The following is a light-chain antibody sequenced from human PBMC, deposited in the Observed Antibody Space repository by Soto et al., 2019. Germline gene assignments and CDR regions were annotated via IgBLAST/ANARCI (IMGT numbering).Light chain of an antibody. V-gene: IGKV1-5*01. CDR2: DAS. J-gene: IGKJ4*01. CDR1: QSISSW. Sequence: DIQMTQSPSTLSASVGDRVTITCRASQSISSWLAWYQQKPGKAPKLLIYDASSLESGFPSRFSGSGSGTEFTLTISSLQPDDFATYYCQQLNSYPLTFGGGTKVDIK. CDR3: QQLNSYPLT.